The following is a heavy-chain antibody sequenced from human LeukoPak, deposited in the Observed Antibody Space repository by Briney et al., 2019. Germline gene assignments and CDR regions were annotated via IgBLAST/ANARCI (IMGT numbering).Heavy chain of an antibody. CDR2: ISSSSSYI. D-gene: IGHD3-10*01. J-gene: IGHJ4*02. CDR1: GFTVSSNY. V-gene: IGHV3-21*01. Sequence: GGSLRLSCAASGFTVSSNYMRWVRQAPGKGLEWVSSISSSSSYIYYADSVKGRFTISRDNAKNSLYLQMNSLRAEDTAVYYCARDGSGRVPEMSAPDYWGQGTLVTVSS. CDR3: ARDGSGRVPEMSAPDY.